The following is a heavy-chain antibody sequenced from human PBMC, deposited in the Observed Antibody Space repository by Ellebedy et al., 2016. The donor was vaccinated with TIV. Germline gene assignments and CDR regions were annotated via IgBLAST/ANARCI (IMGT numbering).Heavy chain of an antibody. D-gene: IGHD2-21*02. CDR1: GFTFSDFW. Sequence: GGSLRLXXAASGFTFSDFWMTWVRQAPGKGLEWVANINQDGSDKYYMDSMKGRFTISRDNAKNSLFLQMNSLRAEDTAVYYCARRGDQFEYWGQGTLVTVSS. J-gene: IGHJ4*02. CDR2: INQDGSDK. CDR3: ARRGDQFEY. V-gene: IGHV3-7*03.